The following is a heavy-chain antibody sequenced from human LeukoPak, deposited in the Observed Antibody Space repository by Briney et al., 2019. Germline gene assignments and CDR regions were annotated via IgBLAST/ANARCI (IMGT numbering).Heavy chain of an antibody. Sequence: SETLSLTCAVYGGSFSGYYWSWIRQPPGKGLEWIGEINHSGSTNYNPSLKSRVTISVDKSKNQFSLKLSSVTAADTAVYYCARVGGFGEFSCMDVWGKGTTVTVSS. CDR3: ARVGGFGEFSCMDV. D-gene: IGHD3-10*01. CDR2: INHSGST. CDR1: GGSFSGYY. J-gene: IGHJ6*03. V-gene: IGHV4-34*01.